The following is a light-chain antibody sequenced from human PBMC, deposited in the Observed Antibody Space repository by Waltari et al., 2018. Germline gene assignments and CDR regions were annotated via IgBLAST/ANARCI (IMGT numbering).Light chain of an antibody. CDR2: KDT. Sequence: SYELTQPPSVSVSPGQTARITCSGDELSKQYAFWYRQKPGQAPELLIYKDTERHSGSPERVSASSYGTTVTLTITGVQPEDEADYYCQSADSTNTYWVFGGGTKLTVL. V-gene: IGLV3-25*03. CDR3: QSADSTNTYWV. CDR1: ELSKQY. J-gene: IGLJ2*01.